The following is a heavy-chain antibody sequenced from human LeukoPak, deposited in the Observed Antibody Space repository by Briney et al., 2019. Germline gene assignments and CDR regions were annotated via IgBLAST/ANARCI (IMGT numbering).Heavy chain of an antibody. CDR3: ARDGRCGGDCYAS. CDR1: GFSFSSYT. Sequence: GGSLRLSCAASGFSFSSYTMNWVRQAPGKGLEWVSIISSSSSYIYYADSVKGRFTISRDNAKNALYLQMNSLRVEDTAVYYCARDGRCGGDCYASWGQGTLVAVSS. V-gene: IGHV3-21*01. D-gene: IGHD2-21*02. CDR2: ISSSSSYI. J-gene: IGHJ4*02.